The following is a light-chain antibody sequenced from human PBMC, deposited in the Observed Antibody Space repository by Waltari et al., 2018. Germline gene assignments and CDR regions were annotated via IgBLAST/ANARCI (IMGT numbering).Light chain of an antibody. J-gene: IGLJ3*02. CDR2: GVN. V-gene: IGLV2-14*01. Sequence: QSAPTQPPSVSGSPGQSVTISCTGTSSDVGRYKFFSWYQQLTNKAPKLMIYGVNNRPSGVSDRFSASKSNNTASLTISGLQAEDEADYYCCSYTTSSTWVFGGGTRLTVL. CDR3: CSYTTSSTWV. CDR1: SSDVGRYKF.